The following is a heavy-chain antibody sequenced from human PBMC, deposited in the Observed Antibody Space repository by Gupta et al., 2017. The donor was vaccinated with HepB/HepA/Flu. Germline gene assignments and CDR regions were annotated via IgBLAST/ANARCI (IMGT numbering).Heavy chain of an antibody. V-gene: IGHV3-23*01. CDR1: GFTFSSYA. D-gene: IGHD1-20*01. CDR2: ISGSGGST. J-gene: IGHJ4*02. Sequence: VQCEVPLRLSCAASGFTFSSYAMSWVRQAPGKGLEWVSAISGSGGSTYYADSVKGRFTISRDNSKNTLYLQMNSLRAEDTAVYYCAKAYVRYNWNPAFDYWGQGTLVTVSS. CDR3: AKAYVRYNWNPAFDY.